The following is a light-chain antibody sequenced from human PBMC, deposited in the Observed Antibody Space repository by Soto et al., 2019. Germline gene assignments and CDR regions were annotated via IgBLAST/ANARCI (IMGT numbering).Light chain of an antibody. V-gene: IGKV3-15*01. CDR1: QGVTTN. CDR2: DVS. CDR3: QQYNNWPFS. J-gene: IGKJ5*01. Sequence: EILMTQSPATLSVSPGERVTLSCRAGQGVTTNFAWYQQKSGQSPRLLIYDVSSRATGVPSGFSGTGSETDFTLTISGLQSEDSAIYFCQQYNNWPFSFGPGTRLEIK.